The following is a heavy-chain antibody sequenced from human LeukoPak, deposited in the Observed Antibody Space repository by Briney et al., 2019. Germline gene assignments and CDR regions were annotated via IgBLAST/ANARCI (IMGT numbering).Heavy chain of an antibody. V-gene: IGHV1-24*01. CDR1: GYTLTELS. Sequence: ASVMVSCKVSGYTLTELSMHWVRQAPGKGLEWMGGFDPEDGETIYAQKFQGRVTMTEDTSTDTAYMEQSSLRSEDTAVYYCATADFSITIFGVVISVHGFDPWGQGTLVTVSS. CDR3: ATADFSITIFGVVISVHGFDP. J-gene: IGHJ5*02. CDR2: FDPEDGET. D-gene: IGHD3-3*01.